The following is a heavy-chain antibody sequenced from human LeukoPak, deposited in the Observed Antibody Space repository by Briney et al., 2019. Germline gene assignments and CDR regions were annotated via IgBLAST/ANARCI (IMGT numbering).Heavy chain of an antibody. D-gene: IGHD6-13*01. V-gene: IGHV3-30*03. CDR2: ISYDGSNK. Sequence: PGGSLRLSCAASGFTFSSYGMHWVRQAPGKGLEWVAVISYDGSNKYYADSVKGRFTISRDNSKNTLYLQMNSLRAEDTAVYYCARDGGAAAGLEYYFDYWGQGTLVTVSS. J-gene: IGHJ4*02. CDR1: GFTFSSYG. CDR3: ARDGGAAAGLEYYFDY.